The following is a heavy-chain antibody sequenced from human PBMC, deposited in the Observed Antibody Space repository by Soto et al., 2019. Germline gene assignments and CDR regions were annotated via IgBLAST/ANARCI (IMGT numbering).Heavy chain of an antibody. J-gene: IGHJ3*02. CDR2: IQSKADGGAI. V-gene: IGHV3-15*01. CDR1: GFPFTNAW. Sequence: GGSLIPSCAASGFPFTNAWMKCVRPAPGKGLESVGRIQSKADGGAIDYAAPVKGRFTISRDDSKNTLFLQMASLKTEDKAVYYCTRDRELDFYDRGGYELAFDIWGQATMVSVS. CDR3: TRDRELDFYDRGGYELAFDI. D-gene: IGHD3-22*01.